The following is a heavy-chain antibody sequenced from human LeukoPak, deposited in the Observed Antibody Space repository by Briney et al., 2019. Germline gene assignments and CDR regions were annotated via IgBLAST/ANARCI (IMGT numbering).Heavy chain of an antibody. V-gene: IGHV3-48*04. Sequence: GGSLRLSCAASGFTFSSYGMTWVRQAPGKGLEWVSYISSSSSTIYYADSVKGRFTISRDNAKTSLYLQMNSLRAEDTAVYYCARGKFDFDYWGQGTLVTVSS. J-gene: IGHJ4*02. CDR2: ISSSSSTI. D-gene: IGHD3-16*01. CDR3: ARGKFDFDY. CDR1: GFTFSSYG.